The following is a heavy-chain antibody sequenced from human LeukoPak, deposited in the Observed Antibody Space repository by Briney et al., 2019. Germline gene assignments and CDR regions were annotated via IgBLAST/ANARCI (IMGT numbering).Heavy chain of an antibody. V-gene: IGHV3-30*03. J-gene: IGHJ3*02. Sequence: GGSLRLPCAASGFTFSSYGMHWVRQAPGKGLEWVAVISYDGSNKYYADSVKGRFTISRDNSKNTLYLQMNSLRAEDTAVYYCARGSLGDILTGPDDAFDIWGQGTMVTVSS. CDR3: ARGSLGDILTGPDDAFDI. CDR2: ISYDGSNK. CDR1: GFTFSSYG. D-gene: IGHD3-9*01.